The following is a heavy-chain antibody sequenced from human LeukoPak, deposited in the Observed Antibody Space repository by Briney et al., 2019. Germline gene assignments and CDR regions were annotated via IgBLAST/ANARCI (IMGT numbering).Heavy chain of an antibody. J-gene: IGHJ4*02. D-gene: IGHD3-10*01. CDR3: AREGTYYYASGSYQGYYFDH. CDR2: ISYDGSNK. CDR1: GFTFSSYA. V-gene: IGHV3-30-3*01. Sequence: GGSLRLSCAASGFTFSSYAMHWVRQAPGKGLEWVAVISYDGSNKYYADSVKGRFTISRDNSKNTAYLQMNSLRAEDTAVYYCAREGTYYYASGSYQGYYFDHWGQGTLATVSS.